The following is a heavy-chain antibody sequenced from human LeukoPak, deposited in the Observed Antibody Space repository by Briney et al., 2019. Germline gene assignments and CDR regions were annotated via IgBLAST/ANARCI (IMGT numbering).Heavy chain of an antibody. J-gene: IGHJ6*03. V-gene: IGHV3-53*01. Sequence: GGSLRLSCAASGLTVRSNYMNWVRQAPGKGLEWVSVIHSGGKSVYADFVKGRFTISRDNSMNTMYLQMNSLTAEDTAVYYCAREDSRGSSGLDYSFMDVWGKGTPVIVSS. D-gene: IGHD3-22*01. CDR3: AREDSRGSSGLDYSFMDV. CDR2: IHSGGKS. CDR1: GLTVRSNY.